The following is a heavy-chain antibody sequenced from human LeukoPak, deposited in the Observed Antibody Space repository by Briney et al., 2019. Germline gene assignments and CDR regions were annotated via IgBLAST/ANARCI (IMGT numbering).Heavy chain of an antibody. J-gene: IGHJ4*02. V-gene: IGHV2-5*02. D-gene: IGHD5-12*01. Sequence: SGPTLVNPTQTLTLTCTFSGFSLSTSGVGVGWIRQPPGKALEWLSLIYWDDDKRYSPSLKSRLTITKDTSKNQVVLTMTNMDPVDTATYYCAHRGRLRWGNYFDYWGQGTLVTVSS. CDR1: GFSLSTSGVG. CDR2: IYWDDDK. CDR3: AHRGRLRWGNYFDY.